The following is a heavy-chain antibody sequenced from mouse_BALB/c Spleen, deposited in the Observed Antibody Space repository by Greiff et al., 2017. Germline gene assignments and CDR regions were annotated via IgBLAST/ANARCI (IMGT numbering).Heavy chain of an antibody. V-gene: IGHV2-2*02. D-gene: IGHD2-14*01. J-gene: IGHJ4*01. Sequence: QVQLQQSGPGLVQPSQSLSITCTVSGFSLTSYGVHWVRQSPGKGLEWLGVLWSGGSTDYNAAFISRLSISKDNSKSQVFFKMNSLQANDTAIYYCARKRYRYDGGYAMDYWGQGTSVTVSS. CDR1: GFSLTSYG. CDR3: ARKRYRYDGGYAMDY. CDR2: LWSGGST.